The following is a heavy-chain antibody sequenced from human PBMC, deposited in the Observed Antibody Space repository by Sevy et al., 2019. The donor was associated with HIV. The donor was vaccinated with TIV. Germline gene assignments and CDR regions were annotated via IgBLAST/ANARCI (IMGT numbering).Heavy chain of an antibody. CDR3: ARAPTGYSGYDFGEFDY. V-gene: IGHV3-48*03. CDR2: ISSSGSTI. Sequence: GGSLRLSCAASGFTFSSYEMNWVRQAPGKGLEWVSYISSSGSTIYYADSVKGRFTISRDNAKNSLYLQMNSLRAEDTAVYYCARAPTGYSGYDFGEFDYWGQGTLVTVSS. J-gene: IGHJ4*02. D-gene: IGHD5-12*01. CDR1: GFTFSSYE.